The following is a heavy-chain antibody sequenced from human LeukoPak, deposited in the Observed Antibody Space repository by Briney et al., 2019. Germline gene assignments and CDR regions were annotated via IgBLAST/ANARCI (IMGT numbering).Heavy chain of an antibody. CDR1: GFTFDDYA. D-gene: IGHD6-13*01. CDR2: ISWNSGSI. CDR3: AKDIGGGIAAAGTGFHFDP. J-gene: IGHJ5*02. V-gene: IGHV3-9*01. Sequence: PGRSLRLSCAASGFTFDDYAMHWVRQAPGKGLEWVSGISWNSGSIGYADSVKGRFTTSRDNAKNSLYLQMNSLRAEDTALYYCAKDIGGGIAAAGTGFHFDPWGQGTLVTVSS.